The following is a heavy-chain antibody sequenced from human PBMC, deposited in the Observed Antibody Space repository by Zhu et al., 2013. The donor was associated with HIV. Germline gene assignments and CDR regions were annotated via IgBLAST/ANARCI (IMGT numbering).Heavy chain of an antibody. CDR1: GGTFSSYA. CDR3: ARGYDSSGHYIPENWYFDL. Sequence: QVQLVQSGAEVKKPGSSVKVSCKASGGTFSSYAISWVRQAPGQGLEWMGGIIPIFGTANYAQKFQGRVTITADESTSTAYMELSSLRSEDTAVYYCARGYDSSGHYIPENWYFDLWGRGTLVTVSS. CDR2: IIPIFGTA. D-gene: IGHD3-22*01. J-gene: IGHJ2*01. V-gene: IGHV1-69*01.